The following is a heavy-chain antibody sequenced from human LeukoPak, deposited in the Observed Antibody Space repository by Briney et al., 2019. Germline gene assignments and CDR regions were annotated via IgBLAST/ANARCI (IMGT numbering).Heavy chain of an antibody. J-gene: IGHJ2*01. CDR1: GFTFSSYW. CDR3: AKGRATAVANWYLGL. D-gene: IGHD5-18*01. Sequence: GGSLRLSCAASGFTFSSYWMSWVRQAPGKGLEWVANIKQDGSEKYYVDSVKGRFTISRDNAKNTLYLQMNSLRPEDTAVYYCAKGRATAVANWYLGLWGRGTLVTVSS. CDR2: IKQDGSEK. V-gene: IGHV3-7*01.